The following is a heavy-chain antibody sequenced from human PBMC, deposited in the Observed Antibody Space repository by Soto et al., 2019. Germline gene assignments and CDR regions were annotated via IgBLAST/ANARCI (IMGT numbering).Heavy chain of an antibody. CDR1: GGSISSSSYY. J-gene: IGHJ5*02. CDR2: IYYSGST. CDR3: SSPKIAFYNWFDP. D-gene: IGHD3-3*02. Sequence: SETLSLTCTVSGGSISSSSYYWGWIRQPPGKGLEWIGSIYYSGSTYYNPSLKSRVTISVDTSKNQFSLKLSSVTAADTAVYYCSSPKIAFYNWFDPWGQGPLVTVFS. V-gene: IGHV4-39*01.